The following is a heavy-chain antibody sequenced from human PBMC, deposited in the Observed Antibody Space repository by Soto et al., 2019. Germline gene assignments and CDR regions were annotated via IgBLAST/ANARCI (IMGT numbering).Heavy chain of an antibody. D-gene: IGHD6-19*01. J-gene: IGHJ4*02. CDR2: ISDSDNAS. Sequence: EVQLLESGGGLVQPGGSLRLSCAASGFTLSSYAMTWVSQAPGKGLEWVSVISDSDNASYYADSVKGRLTISRDNSKNTLYLQLNSLRAEDTAVYYCAKGVSSSAWSASDSWGQGTLVTVSA. CDR3: AKGVSSSAWSASDS. CDR1: GFTLSSYA. V-gene: IGHV3-23*01.